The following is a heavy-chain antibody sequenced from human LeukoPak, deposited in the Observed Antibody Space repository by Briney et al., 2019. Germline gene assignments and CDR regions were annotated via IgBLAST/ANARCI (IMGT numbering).Heavy chain of an antibody. Sequence: PGGSLGLSCAASGFTFDDYYMSWIRQAPGKGLQWISSISASGTMTFYADSVQGRFTISRDNAKNSLHLQLNSLRAEDTAVYYCARHMVLSPCDYWGQGTLVAVSS. CDR3: ARHMVLSPCDY. CDR2: ISASGTMT. V-gene: IGHV3-11*01. J-gene: IGHJ4*02. CDR1: GFTFDDYY. D-gene: IGHD4/OR15-4a*01.